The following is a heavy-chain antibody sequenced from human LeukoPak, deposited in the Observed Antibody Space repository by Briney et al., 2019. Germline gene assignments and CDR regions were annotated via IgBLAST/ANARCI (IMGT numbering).Heavy chain of an antibody. CDR2: IYYSGST. D-gene: IGHD5-12*01. CDR1: GGSLSSSSYY. Sequence: SETLSLTCTVSGGSLSSSSYYWGWIRQPPGKGLEWSGSIYYSGSTYYNPSLKSRVTISVDTSKNQYSPTLSSVTAADTAVYYCASGRSGYDNRFDPWGQGTLVTVSS. J-gene: IGHJ5*02. CDR3: ASGRSGYDNRFDP. V-gene: IGHV4-39*07.